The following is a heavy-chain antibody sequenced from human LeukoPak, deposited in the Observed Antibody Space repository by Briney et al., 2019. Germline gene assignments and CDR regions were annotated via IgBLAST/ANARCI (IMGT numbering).Heavy chain of an antibody. CDR3: ARAGYYYDSSGYYSGPPDY. CDR2: INHSGST. CDR1: GGSFSGYY. D-gene: IGHD3-22*01. Sequence: SETLSLTCAVYGGSFSGYYWSWIRQPPGTGLEWIGEINHSGSTNYNPSLKSRVTISVDTSKNQFSLKLSSVTAADTAVYYCARAGYYYDSSGYYSGPPDYWGQGTLVTVSS. V-gene: IGHV4-34*01. J-gene: IGHJ4*02.